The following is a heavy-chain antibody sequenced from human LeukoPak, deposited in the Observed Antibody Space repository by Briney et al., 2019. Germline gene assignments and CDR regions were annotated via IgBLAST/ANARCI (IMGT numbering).Heavy chain of an antibody. V-gene: IGHV4-39*07. Sequence: SETLSLTCTVSGGSITSNSYYWGWIRQPPGNGLEWIGSITYSGSTYYNPSLKRRVTISIDTSKNQFSLKLSSVTAADTAVYYCARERREQLLPPYTRSVTYFDYWGQGTLVTVSS. D-gene: IGHD2-2*01. CDR2: ITYSGST. J-gene: IGHJ4*02. CDR3: ARERREQLLPPYTRSVTYFDY. CDR1: GGSITSNSYY.